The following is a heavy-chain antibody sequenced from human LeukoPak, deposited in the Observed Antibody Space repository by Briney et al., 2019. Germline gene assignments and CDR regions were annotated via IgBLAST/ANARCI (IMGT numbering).Heavy chain of an antibody. V-gene: IGHV3-23*01. D-gene: IGHD3-10*01. CDR1: GFTFSSYA. Sequence: PGGSLRLSCAASGFTFSSYAMSWVRQAPGKGLEWVSAISGSGGSTYYADSVKGRFTISRDNSKNTLYLQMNNLRAEDTAVYYCAKDRGYGSGSYYSRDFDYWGQGTLVTVSS. CDR2: ISGSGGST. J-gene: IGHJ4*02. CDR3: AKDRGYGSGSYYSRDFDY.